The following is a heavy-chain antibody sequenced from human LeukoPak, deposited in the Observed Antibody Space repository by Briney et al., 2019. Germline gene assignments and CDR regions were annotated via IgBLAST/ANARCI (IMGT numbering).Heavy chain of an antibody. Sequence: KPSETLSLTCTVSGGSISSHYWSWIRQPPGKGLEWIGYIYYSGSTNYNPSLKSRVTISVDTSKNQFSLKLSSVTAADTAVYHCAMTVSSSSPWYYYYYMDVWGKGTTVTVSS. J-gene: IGHJ6*03. CDR3: AMTVSSSSPWYYYYYMDV. V-gene: IGHV4-59*11. D-gene: IGHD6-6*01. CDR1: GGSISSHY. CDR2: IYYSGST.